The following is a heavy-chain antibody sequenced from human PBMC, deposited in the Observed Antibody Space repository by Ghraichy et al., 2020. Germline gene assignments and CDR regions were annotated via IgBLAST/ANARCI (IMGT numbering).Heavy chain of an antibody. J-gene: IGHJ6*02. CDR1: GGSFSGYY. D-gene: IGHD6-19*01. Sequence: SETLSLTCAVYGGSFSGYYWSWIRQPPGKGLEWIGEINHSGSTNYNPSLKSRVTILVHTSKNQFSLKLSSVTAADTAVYYCARLPAGISVATSNRVYGMDVWGQGTTVTVSS. V-gene: IGHV4-34*01. CDR2: INHSGST. CDR3: ARLPAGISVATSNRVYGMDV.